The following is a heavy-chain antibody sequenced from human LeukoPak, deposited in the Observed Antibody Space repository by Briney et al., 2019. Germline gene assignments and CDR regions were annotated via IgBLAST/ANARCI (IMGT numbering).Heavy chain of an antibody. J-gene: IGHJ6*03. CDR1: GFTFGDYA. D-gene: IGHD5-24*01. CDR2: IRSKAYGGTT. CDR3: TRVRLEGDGFSYYYYYMDV. Sequence: GGSLRLSCTASGFTFGDYAMSWFRQAPGKGLEWVGFIRSKAYGGTTEYAASVKGRFTISRDDSKGIAYLQMNSLKTEDTAVYYCTRVRLEGDGFSYYYYYMDVWGKGTTVTVSS. V-gene: IGHV3-49*03.